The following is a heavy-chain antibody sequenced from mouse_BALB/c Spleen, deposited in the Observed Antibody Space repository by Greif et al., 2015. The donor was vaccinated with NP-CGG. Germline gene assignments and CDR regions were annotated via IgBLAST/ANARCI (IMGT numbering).Heavy chain of an antibody. V-gene: IGHV1-69*01. CDR3: ARNYGYDGGYWYFDV. Sequence: QVQLKESGAELVMPGASVKMSCKASGYTFTDYWMHWVKQRPGQGLEWIGAIDTSDSYTSYNQKFKGKATLTVDESSSTAYMQLSSLTSEDSAVYYCARNYGYDGGYWYFDVWGAGTTVTVSS. CDR1: GYTFTDYW. J-gene: IGHJ1*01. CDR2: IDTSDSYT. D-gene: IGHD2-2*01.